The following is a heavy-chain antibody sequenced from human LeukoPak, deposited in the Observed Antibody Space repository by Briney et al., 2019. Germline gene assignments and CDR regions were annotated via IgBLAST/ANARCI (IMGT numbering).Heavy chain of an antibody. D-gene: IGHD1-26*01. CDR3: ARHGEVGANDAFDI. CDR2: IYYSGST. V-gene: IGHV4-59*08. CDR1: GGSISSYY. J-gene: IGHJ3*02. Sequence: SETLSLTCTVSGGSISSYYWSWIRQLPGKGLEWIGYIYYSGSTNYNPSLESRVTISVDTSKNQVSLKVSSVTAADTAVYHCARHGEVGANDAFDIWGQGTMVTVSS.